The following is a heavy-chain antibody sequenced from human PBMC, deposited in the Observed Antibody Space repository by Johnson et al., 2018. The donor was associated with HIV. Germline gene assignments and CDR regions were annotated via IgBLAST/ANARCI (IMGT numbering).Heavy chain of an antibody. CDR3: ARAPPGGTFGI. D-gene: IGHD6-25*01. CDR2: ISYEGSNK. J-gene: IGHJ3*02. V-gene: IGHV3-30*04. CDR1: GFTFSTYA. Sequence: QVHLVESGGGVAQPGRSLRLSCAASGFTFSTYAFHWVRQAPGKGLDWVAAISYEGSNKYYADSVKGRITISRDNSKYTVYLQMNSLRVEDTAVYYCARAPPGGTFGIWGQGTMVTVSS.